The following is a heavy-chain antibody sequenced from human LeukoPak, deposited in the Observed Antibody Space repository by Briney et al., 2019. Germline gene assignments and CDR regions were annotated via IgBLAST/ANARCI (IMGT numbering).Heavy chain of an antibody. D-gene: IGHD3-3*01. J-gene: IGHJ3*02. CDR1: GLTFSHAW. CDR3: ARDRAVAGWLLYRWDAFDI. V-gene: IGHV3-21*01. Sequence: GGSLRLSCTISGLTFSHAWVNWVRQAPGKGLEWVSSISSSSSYIYYADSVKGRFTISRDNAKNSLYLQMNSLRAEDTAVYYCARDRAVAGWLLYRWDAFDIWGQRTMVTVSS. CDR2: ISSSSSYI.